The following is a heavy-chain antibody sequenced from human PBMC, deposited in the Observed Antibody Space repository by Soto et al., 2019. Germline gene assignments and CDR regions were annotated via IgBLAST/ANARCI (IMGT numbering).Heavy chain of an antibody. CDR2: IIPIFGTA. D-gene: IGHD6-6*01. Sequence: SVKVSCKASGGTFSSYAISWVRQAPGQGLEWMGGIIPIFGTANYAQKFQGRVTITADESTSTAYMELSSLRSEDTAVYYCARDIAARRQPRWYYYYGMDVWGQGTPVTVXS. V-gene: IGHV1-69*13. J-gene: IGHJ6*02. CDR3: ARDIAARRQPRWYYYYGMDV. CDR1: GGTFSSYA.